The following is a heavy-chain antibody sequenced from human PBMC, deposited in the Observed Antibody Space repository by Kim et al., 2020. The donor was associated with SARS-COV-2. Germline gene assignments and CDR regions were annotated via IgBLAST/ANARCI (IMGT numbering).Heavy chain of an antibody. CDR3: AHGINYDYVSDVFDV. Sequence: SGPTLVRPTQTLTLTCTFSGFSPTTTAVSVAWIRQPPGKALEWLALVYWNDDRRYNPSLKGRLTITRDISKNQVVLTMTNMDPVDTATYYCAHGINYDYVSDVFDVWGQGTMVSVSS. V-gene: IGHV2-5*01. CDR1: GFSPTTTAVS. D-gene: IGHD3-16*01. J-gene: IGHJ3*01. CDR2: VYWNDDR.